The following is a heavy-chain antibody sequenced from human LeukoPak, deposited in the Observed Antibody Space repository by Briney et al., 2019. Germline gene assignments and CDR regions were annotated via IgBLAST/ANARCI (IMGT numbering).Heavy chain of an antibody. V-gene: IGHV4-61*02. D-gene: IGHD3-22*01. J-gene: IGHJ4*02. CDR2: IYTSGST. CDR3: AREAVYYYDSSGYSYYFDY. CDR1: GGSISSGSYY. Sequence: PSETLSLTCTVSGGSISSGSYYWSWIRQPAGKGLEWIGRIYTSGSTNYNPSLKSRVTISVDTSKNQFSLKLSSVTAADTAVYYCAREAVYYYDSSGYSYYFDYWGQGTLVTVSS.